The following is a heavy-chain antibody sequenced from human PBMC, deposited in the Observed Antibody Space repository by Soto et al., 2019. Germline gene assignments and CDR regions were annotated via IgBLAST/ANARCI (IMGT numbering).Heavy chain of an antibody. V-gene: IGHV3-23*01. Sequence: XGSRRLSCPASGFTPGSYDMSWDRQAPGMGLDWDSAISGSGGSTYYADAVRSRFTISRDNSKNTLYLQMNSLRAEDTAVYYCAKMWGPRGIVVAVAATPGYYGMDVWGQGTTVTVSS. CDR3: AKMWGPRGIVVAVAATPGYYGMDV. CDR2: ISGSGGST. J-gene: IGHJ6*02. D-gene: IGHD2-15*01. CDR1: GFTPGSYD.